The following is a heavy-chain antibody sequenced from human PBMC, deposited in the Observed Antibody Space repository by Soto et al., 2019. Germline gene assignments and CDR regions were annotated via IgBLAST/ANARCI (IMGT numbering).Heavy chain of an antibody. J-gene: IGHJ4*02. CDR1: GVSVGIGRFY. CDR2: IYYSGGT. CDR3: ARGGGVTATFDY. D-gene: IGHD5-18*01. V-gene: IGHV4-61*01. Sequence: SDTPSLTSTVSGVSVGIGRFYLRWIRQPPGKGLEWIGYIYYSGGTNYNPSLKSRVTISVDTSKNQFSLKLSSVTAADTAVYYCARGGGVTATFDYWGQGTLVTVSS.